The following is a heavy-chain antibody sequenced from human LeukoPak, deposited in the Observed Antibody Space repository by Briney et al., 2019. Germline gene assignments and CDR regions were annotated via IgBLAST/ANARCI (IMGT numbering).Heavy chain of an antibody. V-gene: IGHV4-4*02. CDR3: ASRGDYDAFDI. CDR2: IYHSGST. Sequence: SETLSLTCAVSGGSISSSNWWSWVRQAPGKGLEWIGEIYHSGSTNYNPSLKSRVTISVDKSKNQFSLKLSSVTAADTAVYYCASRGDYDAFDIWGQGTMVTVSS. D-gene: IGHD4-17*01. J-gene: IGHJ3*02. CDR1: GGSISSSNW.